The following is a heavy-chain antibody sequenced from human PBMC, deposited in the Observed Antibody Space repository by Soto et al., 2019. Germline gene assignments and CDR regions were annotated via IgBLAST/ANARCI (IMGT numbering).Heavy chain of an antibody. Sequence: GESLKISCKGSGYSFTNYWISWVRQMPGKGLEWMGRIDPSESYIKYSPSFQGHVTISADNSISTAYLQWSSLKASDTAMYYCARHDCSSTRCYNFGMDVWGQGTTVTVSS. CDR2: IDPSESYI. CDR3: ARHDCSSTRCYNFGMDV. V-gene: IGHV5-10-1*01. J-gene: IGHJ6*02. D-gene: IGHD2-2*02. CDR1: GYSFTNYW.